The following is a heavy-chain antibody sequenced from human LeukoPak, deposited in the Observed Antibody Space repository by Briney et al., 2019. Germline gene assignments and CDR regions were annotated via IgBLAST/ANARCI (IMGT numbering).Heavy chain of an antibody. J-gene: IGHJ4*02. CDR3: ARHRYSGSDTQGFDS. Sequence: EESLKISCKGSGYRFTEYWIAWVRQMPGKGLEWMGIVYPSNSETRYSPSFQGQVTISADKSISTAYLQWSSLEASDTAMYFCARHRYSGSDTQGFDSWGQGTLVTVSS. V-gene: IGHV5-51*01. CDR1: GYRFTEYW. D-gene: IGHD5-12*01. CDR2: VYPSNSET.